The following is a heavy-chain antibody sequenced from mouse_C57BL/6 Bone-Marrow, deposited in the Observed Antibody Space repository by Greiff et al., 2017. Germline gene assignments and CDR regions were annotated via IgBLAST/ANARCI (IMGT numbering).Heavy chain of an antibody. V-gene: IGHV5-12*01. J-gene: IGHJ3*01. Sequence: EVKLMESGGGLVQPGGSLKLSCAASGFTFSDYYMYWVRQTPEKRLEWVAYISNGGGSTYYPDTVKGRFPISRDKAKNTLYLQMSRLKSEDTAMYYCARHEGPYEYDWFAYWGQGTLVTVSA. CDR1: GFTFSDYY. D-gene: IGHD2-4*01. CDR2: ISNGGGST. CDR3: ARHEGPYEYDWFAY.